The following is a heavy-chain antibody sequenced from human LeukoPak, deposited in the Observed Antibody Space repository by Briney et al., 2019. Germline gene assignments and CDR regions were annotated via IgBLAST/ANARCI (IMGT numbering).Heavy chain of an antibody. CDR2: ISSSSSTI. CDR1: GFTFSSYS. D-gene: IGHD2-2*02. CDR3: ASYCSSTSCYTGYY. V-gene: IGHV3-48*04. J-gene: IGHJ4*02. Sequence: GGSLRLSGAASGFTFSSYSMNWVRQAPGKGLEWVSYISSSSSTIYYADSVKGRFTISRDNAKNSLYLQMNSLRAEDTAVYYCASYCSSTSCYTGYYWGQGTLVTVSS.